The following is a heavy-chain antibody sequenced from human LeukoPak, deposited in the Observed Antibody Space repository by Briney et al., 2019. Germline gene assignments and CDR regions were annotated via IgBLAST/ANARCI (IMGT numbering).Heavy chain of an antibody. D-gene: IGHD6-19*01. CDR2: ISSNGGST. CDR1: GFTFSSYA. CDR3: ARAPYTSGWYFAFDY. J-gene: IGHJ4*02. Sequence: PGGSLRLSCSASGFTFSSYAMHWVRQAPGKGLEYVSAISSNGGSTYYADSVKGRFTISRDNSKNTLYLQMSSLRAEDTAVYYCARAPYTSGWYFAFDYWGQGTLVTVSS. V-gene: IGHV3-64D*06.